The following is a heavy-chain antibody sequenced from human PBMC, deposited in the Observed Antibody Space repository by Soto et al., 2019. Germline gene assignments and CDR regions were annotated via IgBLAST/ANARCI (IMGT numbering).Heavy chain of an antibody. J-gene: IGHJ5*02. V-gene: IGHV4-59*01. Sequence: SETLSLTCTVSGGSISSYYXSWIRQPPGKGLEWIGYIYYSGSTNYNPSLKSRVTISVDTSKNQFSLKLSSVTAADTAVYYCARGMAVAMNWFDPWGQGTLVTVSS. D-gene: IGHD6-19*01. CDR2: IYYSGST. CDR3: ARGMAVAMNWFDP. CDR1: GGSISSYY.